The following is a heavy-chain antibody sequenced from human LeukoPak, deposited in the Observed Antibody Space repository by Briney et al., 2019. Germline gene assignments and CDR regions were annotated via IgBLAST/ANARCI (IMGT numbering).Heavy chain of an antibody. J-gene: IGHJ6*02. V-gene: IGHV3-11*01. D-gene: IGHD6-13*01. CDR1: GSTFSDYY. Sequence: GGSLRLSCAASGSTFSDYYMSWIRQAPGKGLEWVSYISSSGSTIYYADSVKGRFTISRDNAKNSLYLQMNSLRAEDTAVYYCARDMSDSSSLVYYGMDVWGQGTTVTVSS. CDR2: ISSSGSTI. CDR3: ARDMSDSSSLVYYGMDV.